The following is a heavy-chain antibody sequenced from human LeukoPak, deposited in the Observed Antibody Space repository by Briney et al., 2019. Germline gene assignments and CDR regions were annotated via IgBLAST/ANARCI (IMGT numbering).Heavy chain of an antibody. CDR3: ARDRGAAAGN. V-gene: IGHV3-53*01. CDR2: IYRGGST. CDR1: GFTFSRYA. D-gene: IGHD6-13*01. J-gene: IGHJ4*02. Sequence: GGSLRLSCAASGFTFSRYAMSWVRQAPGKGLEWVSVIYRGGSTYYADSVKGRFTMSRDNSKNTVFLQMDSLRADDTAVYYCARDRGAAAGNWGQGTLVTVSS.